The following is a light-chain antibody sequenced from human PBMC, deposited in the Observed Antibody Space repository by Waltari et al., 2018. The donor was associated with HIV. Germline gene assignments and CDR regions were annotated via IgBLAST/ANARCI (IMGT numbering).Light chain of an antibody. J-gene: IGLJ2*01. V-gene: IGLV2-14*01. CDR3: SSYSSSITLYVV. CDR2: EVS. CDR1: SSDVGGYNY. Sequence: QSALTQPASVSGSPGQSITISCTGTSSDVGGYNYVSWYQHHPGKAPKLMISEVSNRPSGVSNRFSGSKSGNTASLTIYGLQAEDEADYYCSSYSSSITLYVVFGGGTKLTVL.